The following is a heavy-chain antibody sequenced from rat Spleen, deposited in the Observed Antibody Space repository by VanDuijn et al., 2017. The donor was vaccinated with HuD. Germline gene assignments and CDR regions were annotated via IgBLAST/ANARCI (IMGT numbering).Heavy chain of an antibody. J-gene: IGHJ2*01. V-gene: IGHV4-2*01. CDR1: GFNFNDYW. D-gene: IGHD4-3*01. CDR3: AREEFGVRD. CDR2: INKDSRTI. Sequence: EVKLVESGGGLVQPGRSLKLSCAASGFNFNDYWMGWVRQAPGKGLEWIGEINKDSRTINYTPSLKDNFTISRDNAQNTLYLQRSKLGSEDTATYFCAREEFGVRDWGQGVMVTVSS.